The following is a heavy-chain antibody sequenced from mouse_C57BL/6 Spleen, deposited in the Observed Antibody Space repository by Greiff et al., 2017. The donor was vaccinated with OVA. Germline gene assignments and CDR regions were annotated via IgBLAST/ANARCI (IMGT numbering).Heavy chain of an antibody. J-gene: IGHJ4*01. CDR3: ARHDYAMDY. CDR1: GYTFTSYW. V-gene: IGHV1-69*01. CDR2: IDPSDSYT. Sequence: QVQLQQPGAELVMPGASVKLSCKASGYTFTSYWMHWVKQRPGQGLEWIGEIDPSDSYTNYNQKFKGKSTLTVDKSSSTAYMQLRSLTSEDSAVYYCARHDYAMDYWGQGTSVTVSS.